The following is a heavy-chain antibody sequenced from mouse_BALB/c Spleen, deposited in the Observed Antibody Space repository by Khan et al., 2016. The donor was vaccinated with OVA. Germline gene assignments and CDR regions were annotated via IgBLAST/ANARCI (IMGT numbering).Heavy chain of an antibody. CDR3: ARVGYNVTMDC. J-gene: IGHJ4*01. V-gene: IGHV9-3-1*01. Sequence: QIQLVQSGPELKKPGETVQISCKASGFTFTNYGMNWVKQAPGKGLKWMGWINTYTGEPTFADDFKGRFAFSLETSASTAYLQINSLKNEDTATYFCARVGYNVTMDCWGQGTSVTVSS. CDR2: INTYTGEP. CDR1: GFTFTNYG. D-gene: IGHD2-14*01.